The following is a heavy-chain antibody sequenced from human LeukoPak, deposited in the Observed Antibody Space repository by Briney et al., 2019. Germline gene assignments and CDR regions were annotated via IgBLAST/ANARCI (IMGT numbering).Heavy chain of an antibody. J-gene: IGHJ4*02. CDR1: GFTFSSYW. CDR2: INHNGNVN. CDR3: AKVFRPNDDFHSFDY. Sequence: PGGSLRLSCAASGFTFSSYWMNWARQAPGKGLEWVASINHNGNVNYYVDSVKGRFTISRDNAKNSLYLQMNSLRAEDTAVYYCAKVFRPNDDFHSFDYWGQGTLATVSS. D-gene: IGHD3/OR15-3a*01. V-gene: IGHV3-7*03.